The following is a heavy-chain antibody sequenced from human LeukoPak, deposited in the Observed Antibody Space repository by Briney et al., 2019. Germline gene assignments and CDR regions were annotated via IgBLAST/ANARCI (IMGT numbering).Heavy chain of an antibody. D-gene: IGHD2-15*01. J-gene: IGHJ4*02. CDR3: RYDYGDY. V-gene: IGHV3-15*01. CDR1: GFTVSSNY. CDR2: IKSKTDGGTT. Sequence: GGSLRLSCAASGFTVSSNYMSWVRQAPGKGLEWVGRIKSKTDGGTTDYAAPVKGRFTISRDDSKNTLYLQMNSLKTEDTAVYYCRYDYGDYWGQGTLVTVSS.